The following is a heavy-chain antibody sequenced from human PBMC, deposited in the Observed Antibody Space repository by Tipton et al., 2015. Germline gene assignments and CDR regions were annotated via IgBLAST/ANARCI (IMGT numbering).Heavy chain of an antibody. CDR1: GGSISSYY. CDR3: ARDPEGYWFFDL. V-gene: IGHV4-4*07. Sequence: TLSLTCTVSGGSISSYYWSWIRQPAGKGLEWFGHIYYSGSTNYNPSLKSRVTMSVDTSKNQFSLKLTSVTAADTAVYYCARDPEGYWFFDLWGRGTLVTVSS. CDR2: IYYSGST. J-gene: IGHJ2*01.